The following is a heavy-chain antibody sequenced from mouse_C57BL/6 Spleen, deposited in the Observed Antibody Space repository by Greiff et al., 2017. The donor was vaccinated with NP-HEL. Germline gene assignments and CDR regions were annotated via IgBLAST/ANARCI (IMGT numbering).Heavy chain of an antibody. V-gene: IGHV1-26*01. Sequence: VQLQQSGPELVKPGASVKISCKASGYTFTDYYMNWVKQSHGKSLEWIGDINPNNGGTSYNQKFKGKATLTVDKSSSTAYMELRSLTSEDSAVYYCARSCLDYWGQGTTLTVSS. CDR2: INPNNGGT. J-gene: IGHJ2*01. CDR3: ARSCLDY. CDR1: GYTFTDYY.